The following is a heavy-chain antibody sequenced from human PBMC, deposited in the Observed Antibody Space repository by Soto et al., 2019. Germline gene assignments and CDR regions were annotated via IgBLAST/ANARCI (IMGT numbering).Heavy chain of an antibody. J-gene: IGHJ6*02. D-gene: IGHD6-13*01. CDR1: GFTFSSYS. CDR3: ARDLEAAAGKDYYYGMDV. V-gene: IGHV3-21*01. Sequence: GGSLRLSCAASGFTFSSYSMNWVRQAPGKGLEWVSSISSSSSYIYYTDSVKGRFTISRDNAKNSLYLQMNSLRAEDTAVYYCARDLEAAAGKDYYYGMDVWGQGTTVTVSS. CDR2: ISSSSSYI.